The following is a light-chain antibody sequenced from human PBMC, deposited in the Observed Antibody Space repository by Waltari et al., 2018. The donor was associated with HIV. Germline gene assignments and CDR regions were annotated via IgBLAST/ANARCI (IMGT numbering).Light chain of an antibody. CDR1: NSNIGSNT. J-gene: IGLJ2*01. Sequence: QSVLTQPPSASGTPGQRVTISCSGSNSNIGSNTVNWYRQLPGTAPKFLINSTDQRPSGVPDRFSGSKSGTSASLAISGLQSEDEADYYCAVWDDSLNGRVFGGGTKLTVL. CDR2: STD. CDR3: AVWDDSLNGRV. V-gene: IGLV1-44*01.